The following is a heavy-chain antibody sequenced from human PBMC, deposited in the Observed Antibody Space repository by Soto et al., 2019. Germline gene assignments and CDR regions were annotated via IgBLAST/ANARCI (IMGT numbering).Heavy chain of an antibody. V-gene: IGHV4-31*03. J-gene: IGHJ5*02. CDR1: GGSISSGGYY. D-gene: IGHD1-20*01. CDR2: IYYSGST. Sequence: SETLSLTCTVSGGSISSGGYYWSWIRQHPGKGLEWIGYIYYSGSTYYNPSLKSRVTISVDTSKNQFSLKLSSVTAADTAVYFCARVGGINWFYPWGQGTLVTVSS. CDR3: ARVGGINWFYP.